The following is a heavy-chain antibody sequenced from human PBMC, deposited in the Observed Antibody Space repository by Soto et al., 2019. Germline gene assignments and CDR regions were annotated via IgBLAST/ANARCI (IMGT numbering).Heavy chain of an antibody. Sequence: ASVKGSCKVSGYTLTELSMHWVRQAPGKGLEWMGGFDPEDGETIYAQKFQGRVTMTEDTSTDTAYMELSSLRSEDTAVYYCATGYPRYFDWLLSYWGQGTLVTVSS. D-gene: IGHD3-9*01. CDR2: FDPEDGET. CDR1: GYTLTELS. J-gene: IGHJ4*02. V-gene: IGHV1-24*01. CDR3: ATGYPRYFDWLLSY.